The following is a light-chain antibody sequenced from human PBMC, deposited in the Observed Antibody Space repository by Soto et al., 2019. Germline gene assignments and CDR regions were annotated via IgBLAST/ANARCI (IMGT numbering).Light chain of an antibody. CDR3: SSYTSDNTLV. CDR1: SSDVGGYNY. V-gene: IGLV2-14*01. CDR2: DVS. Sequence: QSLLTQPASVSGSPGQSITISCTGTSSDVGGYNYVSWYQQHPGKAPKLMIYDVSNRPSGVSNRFSGSKSGNTASLTISGLQAEDEADYYCSSYTSDNTLVFGTGTKVTVL. J-gene: IGLJ1*01.